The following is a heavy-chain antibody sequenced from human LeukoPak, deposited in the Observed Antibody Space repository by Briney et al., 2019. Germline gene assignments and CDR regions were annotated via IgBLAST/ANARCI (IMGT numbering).Heavy chain of an antibody. V-gene: IGHV1-69*13. Sequence: APVKVSCKAPGGTFSSYAISWVRQAPGQGLEWMGGIIPIFGTANYAQKFQGRVTITADESTSTAYMELSSLRSEDTAVYYCARGGWLVSYYFDYWGQGTLVTVSS. CDR3: ARGGWLVSYYFDY. CDR1: GGTFSSYA. CDR2: IIPIFGTA. J-gene: IGHJ4*02. D-gene: IGHD6-19*01.